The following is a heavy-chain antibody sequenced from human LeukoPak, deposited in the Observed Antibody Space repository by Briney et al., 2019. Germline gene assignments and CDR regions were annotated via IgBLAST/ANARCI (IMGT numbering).Heavy chain of an antibody. J-gene: IGHJ5*02. CDR2: IFYSGNT. CDR1: GGSILDSTYY. D-gene: IGHD3-22*01. CDR3: ARQSSGYYYGWFDP. Sequence: SETLSLTCTVSGGSILDSTYYWAWIRQPPGKGLEWIATIFYSGNTHYNPSLKSRVTMSVDAVKNQFSLNLNSVTAADTAVYYCARQSSGYYYGWFDPWGQGTLVTVSS. V-gene: IGHV4-39*01.